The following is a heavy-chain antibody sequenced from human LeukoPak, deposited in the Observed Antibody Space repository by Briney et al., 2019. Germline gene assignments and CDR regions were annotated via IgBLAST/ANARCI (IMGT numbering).Heavy chain of an antibody. Sequence: SETLSLTCAVSGGSITSYYWSWIRQPPGKGLEWIGYMYYSGGTKYNPSLKSRVTISVDTSKNQFSLKLSSVTAADTAVYYCARYSSGWYGFQHWGQGTLVTVSS. J-gene: IGHJ1*01. CDR1: GGSITSYY. V-gene: IGHV4-59*01. CDR3: ARYSSGWYGFQH. CDR2: MYYSGGT. D-gene: IGHD6-19*01.